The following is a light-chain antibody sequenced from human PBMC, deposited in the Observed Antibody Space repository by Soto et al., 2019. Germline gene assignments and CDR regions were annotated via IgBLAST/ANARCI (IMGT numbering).Light chain of an antibody. V-gene: IGLV2-23*02. Sequence: QSALTQPASVSGSPGQSITISCTGASSDIGTYDLVSWYQRHPGKGHKLIMYEASKRPSGVSNRSSGSKSCNTASLTISALQAEDEADYYCSSYAGSSTFVVFGGGTKVTVL. J-gene: IGLJ2*01. CDR2: EAS. CDR3: SSYAGSSTFVV. CDR1: SSDIGTYDL.